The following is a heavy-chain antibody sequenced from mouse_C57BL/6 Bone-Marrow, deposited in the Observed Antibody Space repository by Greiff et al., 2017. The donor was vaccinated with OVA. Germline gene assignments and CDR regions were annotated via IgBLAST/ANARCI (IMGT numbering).Heavy chain of an antibody. J-gene: IGHJ1*03. CDR3: ARASYYGSSYPFWYFDV. D-gene: IGHD1-1*01. Sequence: VKLMESGAELVRPGTSVKVSCKASGYAFTNYLIEWVKQRPGQGLEWIGVINPGSGGTNYNEKFKGKATLTADKSSSTAYMQLSSLTSEDSAVYFCARASYYGSSYPFWYFDVWGTGTTVTVSS. CDR2: INPGSGGT. V-gene: IGHV1-54*01. CDR1: GYAFTNYL.